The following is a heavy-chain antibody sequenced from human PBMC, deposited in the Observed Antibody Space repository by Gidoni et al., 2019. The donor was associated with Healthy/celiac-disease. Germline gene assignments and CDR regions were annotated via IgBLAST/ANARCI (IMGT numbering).Heavy chain of an antibody. CDR2: IYPGDSDT. Sequence: EVQLVQSGAEVKKPGESLKISGKGSGYSFTSYWIGWVRPMPGKGLEWMGIIYPGDSDTRYSPSFQGQVTISADKSISTAYLQWSSLKASDTAMYYCARHLQPPTHAFDIWGQGTMVTVSS. J-gene: IGHJ3*02. D-gene: IGHD6-13*01. V-gene: IGHV5-51*01. CDR3: ARHLQPPTHAFDI. CDR1: GYSFTSYW.